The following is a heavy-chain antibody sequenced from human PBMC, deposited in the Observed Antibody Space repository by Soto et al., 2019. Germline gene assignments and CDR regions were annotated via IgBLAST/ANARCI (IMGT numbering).Heavy chain of an antibody. Sequence: ASAKVSWETSGYAFSNYGITWVRQAPGQPLEWLGWISLYSDGTNYAQKFQGRVSMTTDTSTTTAYMELRSLRSDDTAVYYCARVVPGAEAWFGPWGQGTLVTV. CDR2: ISLYSDGT. CDR3: ARVVPGAEAWFGP. D-gene: IGHD2-2*01. V-gene: IGHV1-18*01. J-gene: IGHJ5*02. CDR1: GYAFSNYG.